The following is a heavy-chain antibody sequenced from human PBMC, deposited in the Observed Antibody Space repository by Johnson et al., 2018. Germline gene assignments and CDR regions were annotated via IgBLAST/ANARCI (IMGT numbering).Heavy chain of an antibody. CDR1: GFTFSDHY. D-gene: IGHD3-10*01. V-gene: IGHV3-72*01. J-gene: IGHJ1*01. CDR2: TRDKSNSYTT. Sequence: VQLQESGGGLVQPGGSLRLSCAASGFTFSDHYMDWVRQAPGKGLEWVGRTRDKSNSYTTEYAASVKGRFTISRDDSKNSLYLQMNSLKTEDTAVYYCVSASGITYPYFQHWGHGTLVTVSS. CDR3: VSASGITYPYFQH.